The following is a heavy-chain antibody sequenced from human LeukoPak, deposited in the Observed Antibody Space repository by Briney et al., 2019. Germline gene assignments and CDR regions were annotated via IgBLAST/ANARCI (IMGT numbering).Heavy chain of an antibody. D-gene: IGHD3-10*01. Sequence: SVKVSCKASGGTFSSYAISWVRQAPGQGLEWMGWIIPIFGTANYPQKFQGRVTITADESTSTAYRELSSLRSEDTAVYYCAREDPLYASGADTFDFWGQGTLVTVSS. CDR2: IIPIFGTA. J-gene: IGHJ4*02. CDR3: AREDPLYASGADTFDF. V-gene: IGHV1-69*13. CDR1: GGTFSSYA.